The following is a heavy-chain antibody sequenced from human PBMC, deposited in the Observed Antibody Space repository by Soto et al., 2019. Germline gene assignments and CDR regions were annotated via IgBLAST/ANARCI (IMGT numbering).Heavy chain of an antibody. Sequence: EVQLVESGGGLVQPGGSLRLSCADSGFSFSSYWMHWVRQGPGKGLVWVSRINTDGSSTNYADSVKGRFTISRDNAKNPVYLQMNRLRAEDTAVYYCARSPGGYYIDWGQGTMVTVSS. J-gene: IGHJ3*01. V-gene: IGHV3-74*01. CDR3: ARSPGGYYID. CDR1: GFSFSSYW. CDR2: INTDGSST. D-gene: IGHD3-9*01.